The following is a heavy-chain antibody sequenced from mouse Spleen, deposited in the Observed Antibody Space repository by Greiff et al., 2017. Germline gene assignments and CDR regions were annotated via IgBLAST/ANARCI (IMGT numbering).Heavy chain of an antibody. V-gene: IGHV5-9-3*01. CDR3: ARGDGYYVLYAMDY. J-gene: IGHJ4*01. Sequence: EVQLVESGGGLVKLGGSLKLSCAASGFTFSSYAMSWVRQTPEKRLEWVATISSGGGNTYYPDSVKGRFTISRDNAKNTLYLQMSSLKSEDTAMYYCARGDGYYVLYAMDYWGQGTSVTVSS. D-gene: IGHD2-3*01. CDR1: GFTFSSYA. CDR2: ISSGGGNT.